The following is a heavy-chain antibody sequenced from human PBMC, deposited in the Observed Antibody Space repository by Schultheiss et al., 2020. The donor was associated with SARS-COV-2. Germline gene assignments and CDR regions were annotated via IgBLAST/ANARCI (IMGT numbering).Heavy chain of an antibody. CDR2: IYHSGST. CDR3: ARGTPLWFGELFRNRPNNFDY. D-gene: IGHD3-10*01. CDR1: GGSISSGGYS. J-gene: IGHJ4*02. V-gene: IGHV4-30-2*01. Sequence: SETLSLTCAVPGGSISSGGYSWSWIRQPPGKGLEWIGYIYHSGSTYYNPSLKSRVTISVDRSKNQFSLKLSSVTAADTAVYYCARGTPLWFGELFRNRPNNFDYWGQRTLAHGSS.